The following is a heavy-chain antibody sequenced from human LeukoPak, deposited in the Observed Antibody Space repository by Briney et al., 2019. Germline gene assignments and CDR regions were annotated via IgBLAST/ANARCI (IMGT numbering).Heavy chain of an antibody. J-gene: IGHJ6*02. CDR1: GFTFSSYA. CDR3: ARDWCSSTSCYPYYYYYGMDV. D-gene: IGHD2-2*01. V-gene: IGHV3-21*01. CDR2: ISSSSSYI. Sequence: GGSLRLSCAASGFTFSSYAMSWVRQAPGKGLEWVSSISSSSSYIYYADSVKGRFTISRDNAKNSLYLQMNSLRAEDTAVYYCARDWCSSTSCYPYYYYYGMDVWGQGTTVTVSS.